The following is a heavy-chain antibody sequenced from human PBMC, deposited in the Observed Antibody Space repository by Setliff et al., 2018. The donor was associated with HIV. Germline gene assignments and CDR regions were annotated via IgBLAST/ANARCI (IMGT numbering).Heavy chain of an antibody. V-gene: IGHV1-46*01. Sequence: SVKVSCKAFGYTFTSYFLHWVRQAPGQGLEWLGIIDPNGGDTNTAQRLQGRLTVTTDTSTGTVYMELSNLRSDDAAVYYCARAGGGATDQAFDIWGQGTMVTVSS. J-gene: IGHJ3*02. D-gene: IGHD3-10*01. CDR2: IDPNGGDT. CDR1: GYTFTSYF. CDR3: ARAGGGATDQAFDI.